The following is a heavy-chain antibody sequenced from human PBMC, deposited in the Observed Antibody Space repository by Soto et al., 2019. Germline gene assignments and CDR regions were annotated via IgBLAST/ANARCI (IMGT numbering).Heavy chain of an antibody. CDR2: IYWDDDK. V-gene: IGHV2-5*02. Sequence: QITLNESGPTVVKPTETLTLTCTFSGFSLTTSGVGVGWVRQSPGKAPEWLAFIYWDDDKRYSTSLKSRLTLTKDPSQNQVVLTTAHVDPADTATYYCAHRVLRAVFGLVTTTAIYFDFWGQGTPVVVSS. CDR1: GFSLTTSGVG. J-gene: IGHJ4*02. CDR3: AHRVLRAVFGLVTTTAIYFDF. D-gene: IGHD3-3*01.